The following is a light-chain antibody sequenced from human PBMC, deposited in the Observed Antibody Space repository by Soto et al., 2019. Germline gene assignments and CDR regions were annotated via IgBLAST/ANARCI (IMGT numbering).Light chain of an antibody. V-gene: IGKV1-5*01. Sequence: IQMTQSPSTLSASVGDRVTFTCRASQSISSWLAWYQQKPGKAPKLLIFDASSLQGGVPSRFSGSGSGTEFTLTISSLQPDDFATYYCQQYKTYSMFGQGTKVEIK. J-gene: IGKJ1*01. CDR1: QSISSW. CDR2: DAS. CDR3: QQYKTYSM.